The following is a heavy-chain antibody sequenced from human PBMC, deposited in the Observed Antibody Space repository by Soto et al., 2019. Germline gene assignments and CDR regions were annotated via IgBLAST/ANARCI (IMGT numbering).Heavy chain of an antibody. Sequence: GASVKVSCKASGYTFTSSGLSWVRQAPGQGLEWMGWISTYNDNTEYEQRFQDRVTMTIDTSTSAAYMELRSLRSDDTAMYYCARAGEIPYYYYGMDVWGQGTTVTVSS. D-gene: IGHD3-10*01. J-gene: IGHJ6*02. CDR3: ARAGEIPYYYYGMDV. V-gene: IGHV1-18*01. CDR1: GYTFTSSG. CDR2: ISTYNDNT.